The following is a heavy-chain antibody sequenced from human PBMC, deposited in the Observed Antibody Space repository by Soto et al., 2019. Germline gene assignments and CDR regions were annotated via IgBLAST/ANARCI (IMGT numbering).Heavy chain of an antibody. CDR3: ARGYSLNGGYSIVDSEEPSVWPVYYFDY. CDR1: GGSFSGYY. V-gene: IGHV4-34*01. D-gene: IGHD5-12*01. Sequence: SETLSLTCAVYGGSFSGYYWSWIRQPPGKGLEWIGEINHSGSTNYNPSLKSRVTISVDTSKNQFSLKLSSVTAADTAVYYCARGYSLNGGYSIVDSEEPSVWPVYYFDYWGQGTLVTVSS. CDR2: INHSGST. J-gene: IGHJ4*02.